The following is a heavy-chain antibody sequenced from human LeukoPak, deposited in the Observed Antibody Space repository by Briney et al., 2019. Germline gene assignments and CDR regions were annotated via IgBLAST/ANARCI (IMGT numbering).Heavy chain of an antibody. J-gene: IGHJ4*02. V-gene: IGHV5-51*01. D-gene: IGHD2-8*01. Sequence: GESLKISCRGSGYSFTSYWIGWVRQMPGKGLEWMGIIYPGDSDTRYSPSLQGQVTISADKSISTAYLQWSSLKASDTAMYYCARLDCTNGVCYTGGYFFDYWGQGTLVTVSS. CDR1: GYSFTSYW. CDR2: IYPGDSDT. CDR3: ARLDCTNGVCYTGGYFFDY.